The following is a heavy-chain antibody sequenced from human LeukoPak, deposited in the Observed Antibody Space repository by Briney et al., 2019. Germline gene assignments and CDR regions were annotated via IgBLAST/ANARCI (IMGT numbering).Heavy chain of an antibody. Sequence: QPGGSLRLSCAASGFTFSSYGMHWVRQAPGKGLEWVAVISYDGSNKYYADSVKGRFTISRDNAKNSLYLQMNSLRAEDTAVYYCATPYYYDSSGHFDYWGQGTLVTVSS. V-gene: IGHV3-30*03. D-gene: IGHD3-22*01. CDR2: ISYDGSNK. CDR1: GFTFSSYG. J-gene: IGHJ4*02. CDR3: ATPYYYDSSGHFDY.